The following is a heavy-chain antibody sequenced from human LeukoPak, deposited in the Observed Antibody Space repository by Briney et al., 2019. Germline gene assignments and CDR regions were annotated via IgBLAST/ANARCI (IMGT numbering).Heavy chain of an antibody. CDR2: ISSSSSYI. D-gene: IGHD1-1*01. CDR1: GFTFSSYS. V-gene: IGHV3-21*04. Sequence: GGSLRLSCAASGFTFSSYSMNWVRQAPGKGLEWVSSISSSSSYIYYADSVKGRFTISRHNSKNTVYLQMNNLRAEDTAMYYCARVDTTLSYKLDYWGQGTLVTVSS. J-gene: IGHJ4*02. CDR3: ARVDTTLSYKLDY.